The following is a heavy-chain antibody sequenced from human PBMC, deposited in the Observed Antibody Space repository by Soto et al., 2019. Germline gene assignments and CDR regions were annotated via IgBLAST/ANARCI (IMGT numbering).Heavy chain of an antibody. D-gene: IGHD4-17*01. CDR1: GFTFSSYA. V-gene: IGHV3-30-3*01. CDR2: ISYDGSNK. Sequence: QVQLVESGGGVVQPGRSLRLSCAASGFTFSSYAMHWVRQAPGKGLEWVAVISYDGSNKYYADSVKGRFTISRDNSKNTLYLQMNSLRAEDTAVYFCARGHTVNPVFDIWGQGTMVTVSS. CDR3: ARGHTVNPVFDI. J-gene: IGHJ3*02.